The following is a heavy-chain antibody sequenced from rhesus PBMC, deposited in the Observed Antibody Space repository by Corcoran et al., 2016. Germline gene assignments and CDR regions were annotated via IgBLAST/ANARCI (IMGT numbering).Heavy chain of an antibody. CDR3: ASLYGYYFDY. V-gene: IGHV4-122*02. CDR2: ITYSGST. J-gene: IGHJ4*01. CDR1: GGSISSGYYY. D-gene: IGHD3-9*01. Sequence: QVQLQESGPGLVKPSETLSLTCAVSGGSISSGYYYWSWIRRPPGKGLECIGYITYSGSTSYNPSLKSRVTISRDTSKNQFSLKLSSVTAADTAVYYCASLYGYYFDYWGQGVLVTVSS.